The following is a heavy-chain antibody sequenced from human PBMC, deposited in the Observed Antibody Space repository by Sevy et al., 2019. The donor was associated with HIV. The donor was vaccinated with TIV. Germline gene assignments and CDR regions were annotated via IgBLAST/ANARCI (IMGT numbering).Heavy chain of an antibody. V-gene: IGHV4-31*03. CDR1: GGSISSGDYY. CDR3: ARGLAMVRVDV. J-gene: IGHJ6*02. D-gene: IGHD5-18*01. CDR2: IYYSGST. Sequence: LPETLSLTCTVSGGSISSGDYYWSWIRQHPGKGLEWIGYIYYSGSTYYNPSLKSRITISVDTSKNQFSLKLSSVTAADTAVYYCARGLAMVRVDVWGQGTTVTVSS.